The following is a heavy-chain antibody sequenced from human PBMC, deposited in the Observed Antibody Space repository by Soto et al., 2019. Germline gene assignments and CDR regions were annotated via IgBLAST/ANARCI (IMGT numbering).Heavy chain of an antibody. CDR2: IYKDFT. CDR3: AREPRYCSGGSCSIMGDAFDI. Sequence: EVQLVESGGGLVQPGGSLRLSCVASGFTVTDIYMNWVRQAPGKELEWVSVIYKDFTDYADFVRGRFSVSTDTSKNAFYIQLDNLRAEDTAVYYCAREPRYCSGGSCSIMGDAFDIWGQGAMVTVSS. CDR1: GFTVTDIY. D-gene: IGHD2-15*01. V-gene: IGHV3-66*01. J-gene: IGHJ3*02.